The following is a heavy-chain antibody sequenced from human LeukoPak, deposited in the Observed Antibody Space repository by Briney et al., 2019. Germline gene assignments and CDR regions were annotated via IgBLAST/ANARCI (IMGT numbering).Heavy chain of an antibody. CDR3: AGSNLSSGYYYSIDY. CDR2: IIPIFGTA. D-gene: IGHD3-22*01. J-gene: IGHJ4*02. Sequence: ASVKVSCKASGGTFSSYAISWVRQAPGQGLEWMGGIIPIFGTANYAQKFQGRVTITADESTSTAYMELSSLRSEDTAVYYCAGSNLSSGYYYSIDYWGQGTLVTVSS. CDR1: GGTFSSYA. V-gene: IGHV1-69*13.